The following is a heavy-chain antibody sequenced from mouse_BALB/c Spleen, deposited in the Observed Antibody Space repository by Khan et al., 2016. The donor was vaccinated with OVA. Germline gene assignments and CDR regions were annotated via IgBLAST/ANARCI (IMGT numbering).Heavy chain of an antibody. D-gene: IGHD1-1*01. CDR3: TRHSYAPFAY. V-gene: IGHV5-9-3*01. J-gene: IGHJ3*01. CDR2: ISSGGDYI. CDR1: GFTFSTFA. Sequence: EVELVESGGDLVKPGGSLKLSCSASGFTFSTFAMSWVRQTPAKSLEWVATISSGGDYIYYPDSVKGRFTITRDNAKNTLYLHMSSQRSEDTARYCCTRHSYAPFAYWGQGTLVTVSA.